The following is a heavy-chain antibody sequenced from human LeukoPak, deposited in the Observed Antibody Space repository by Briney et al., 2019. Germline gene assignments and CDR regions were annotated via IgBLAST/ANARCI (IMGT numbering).Heavy chain of an antibody. V-gene: IGHV3-23*01. CDR2: ISGSGGST. Sequence: GGSLRLSCAASRFTFSNHVMSWVRQGPGKGLEWVSAISGSGGSTYYADSVKGRFTISRDNSKNTLYLQVNSLRAEDTAVYYCTKVSTTGVGGRGYFDQWGQGTQVTVSS. D-gene: IGHD1-1*01. J-gene: IGHJ4*02. CDR1: RFTFSNHV. CDR3: TKVSTTGVGGRGYFDQ.